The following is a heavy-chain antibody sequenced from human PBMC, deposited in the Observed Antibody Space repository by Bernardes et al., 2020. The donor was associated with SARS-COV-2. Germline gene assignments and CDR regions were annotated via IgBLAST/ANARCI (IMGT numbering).Heavy chain of an antibody. CDR1: GDSMLDYY. J-gene: IGHJ4*02. CDR2: MYFSGRA. V-gene: IGHV4-59*01. D-gene: IGHD4-17*01. Sequence: SETLSLTCTVSGDSMLDYYWTWIRQSPGKGLEWIGYMYFSGRAEYNPSLMSRVTISVDTSKNQFSLRLSSVTAADTAVYYCARVLPHGGDNGDYGFDYWGQGTLVTVSS. CDR3: ARVLPHGGDNGDYGFDY.